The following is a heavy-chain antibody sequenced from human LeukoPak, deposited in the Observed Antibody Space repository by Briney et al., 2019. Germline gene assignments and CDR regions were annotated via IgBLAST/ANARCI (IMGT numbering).Heavy chain of an antibody. CDR2: INHSGST. J-gene: IGHJ5*02. CDR1: GGSFSGYY. V-gene: IGHV4-34*01. D-gene: IGHD4-17*01. Sequence: SETLSLTCAVYGGSFSGYYWSWIRQPPGKGLEWIGEINHSGSTNYNPSLKSRVTISVDTSKNQFSLKLSSVTAADTAMYYCARDYGNKWFDPWGQGTLVTVSA. CDR3: ARDYGNKWFDP.